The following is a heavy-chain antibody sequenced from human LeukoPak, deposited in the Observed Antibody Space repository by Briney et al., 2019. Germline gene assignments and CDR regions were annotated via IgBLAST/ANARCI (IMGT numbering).Heavy chain of an antibody. J-gene: IGHJ4*02. Sequence: GGSLRLSCAASGFTFSSYAMHWVRQAPGKGLEGVAVISYDGSNKYYADSVKGRFTIARDNSKNTLYLQMNSLRAEDTAVYYCARSSIVVVVAAGGVDYWGQGTLVTVSS. V-gene: IGHV3-30-3*01. CDR3: ARSSIVVVVAAGGVDY. CDR1: GFTFSSYA. CDR2: ISYDGSNK. D-gene: IGHD2-15*01.